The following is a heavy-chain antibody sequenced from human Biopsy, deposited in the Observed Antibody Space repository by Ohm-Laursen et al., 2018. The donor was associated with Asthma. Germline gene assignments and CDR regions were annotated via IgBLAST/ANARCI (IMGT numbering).Heavy chain of an antibody. Sequence: SLRLSCAAPGFTFSSYSMNWVRQAPGKGLEWVAVISYDGSNKYYADSVKGRFTISRDNSKNTLYLQMNSLRAEDTAVYYCASQSSGPDFWSGYYYFDYWGQGTLVTVSS. CDR1: GFTFSSYS. V-gene: IGHV3-30*03. D-gene: IGHD3-3*01. J-gene: IGHJ4*02. CDR2: ISYDGSNK. CDR3: ASQSSGPDFWSGYYYFDY.